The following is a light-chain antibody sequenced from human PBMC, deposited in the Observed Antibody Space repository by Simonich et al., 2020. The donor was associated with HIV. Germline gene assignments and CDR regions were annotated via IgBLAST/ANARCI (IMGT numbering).Light chain of an antibody. V-gene: IGLV2-14*01. CDR1: NRDVCGYKY. Sequence: QSALTQPASVSGSPGQSITISCTGTNRDVCGYKYVSWYQQHPGKAPKLMIYDVNKRPSGVSNRFSGSKSGNTASLTISGLQAEDEADYYCNSYTSSSPWVFGGGTKLTVL. CDR2: DVN. CDR3: NSYTSSSPWV. J-gene: IGLJ3*02.